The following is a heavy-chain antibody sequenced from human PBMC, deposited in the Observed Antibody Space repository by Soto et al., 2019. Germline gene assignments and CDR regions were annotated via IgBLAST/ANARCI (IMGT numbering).Heavy chain of an antibody. Sequence: ASVKVSCKTSGYTFTSYALHWVRQAPGQRLEWMGWINAGNGNTKYSQKFQGRVIITRDTSASTAYMELSSLRSEDTAVYYCASWLKEAGIGGNYYYGMDVWGQGNTVTVSS. CDR2: INAGNGNT. CDR1: GYTFTSYA. J-gene: IGHJ6*02. D-gene: IGHD6-19*01. V-gene: IGHV1-3*01. CDR3: ASWLKEAGIGGNYYYGMDV.